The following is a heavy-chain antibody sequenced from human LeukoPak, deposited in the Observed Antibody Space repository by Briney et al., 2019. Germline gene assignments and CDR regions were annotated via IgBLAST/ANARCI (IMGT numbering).Heavy chain of an antibody. CDR1: GYTFTSYD. J-gene: IGHJ6*03. Sequence: GASVKVSCKASGYTFTSYDINWVRQATGQGLERMGWMNPNSGNTGYAQKFQGRVTMTRNTSISTAYMELSSLRSEDTAVYYCARAGNYHYYYYYMDVWGKGTTVTVSS. D-gene: IGHD4-11*01. V-gene: IGHV1-8*01. CDR3: ARAGNYHYYYYYMDV. CDR2: MNPNSGNT.